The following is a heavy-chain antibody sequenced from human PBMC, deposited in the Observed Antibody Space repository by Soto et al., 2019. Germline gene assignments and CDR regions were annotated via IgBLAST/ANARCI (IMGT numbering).Heavy chain of an antibody. CDR1: GYTFKSFY. Sequence: QVQLVQSGAEVKKPGASVKVSCTASGYTFKSFYMHWVRQAPGQGLEWIGMINPTDGSVSFAQKFQDRVPLTADRATSTVYMELSRLTREDKAVYFCARDFGRHGAVDTTGWFDPWGQGTLVTVSS. CDR3: ARDFGRHGAVDTTGWFDP. D-gene: IGHD3-3*01. V-gene: IGHV1-46*02. J-gene: IGHJ5*02. CDR2: INPTDGSV.